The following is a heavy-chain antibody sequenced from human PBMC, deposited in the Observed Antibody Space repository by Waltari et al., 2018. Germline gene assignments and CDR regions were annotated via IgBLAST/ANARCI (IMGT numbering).Heavy chain of an antibody. CDR2: IRSETYGGTI. J-gene: IGHJ6*02. D-gene: IGHD2-2*01. CDR3: ARDQLAYGMDV. CDR1: GFTFGDYP. V-gene: IGHV3-49*03. Sequence: DVQVVESGGGLVQPGRSRRLSCTGSGFTFGDYPLSWFRQGPGKGLGGVGLIRSETYGGTIDYAASVKGRFSISRDDSKSIAYLQMNGLKTDDTGVYYCARDQLAYGMDVWGQGTTVTVS.